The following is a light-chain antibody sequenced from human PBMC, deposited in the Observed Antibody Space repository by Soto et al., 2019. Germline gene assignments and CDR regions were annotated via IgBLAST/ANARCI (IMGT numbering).Light chain of an antibody. Sequence: DIHMAQAPSTLSASVGGIVTITCRASQSISSWLAWYQQKPGKAPKLLIYDASSLKSGVPARFSGSGSGTEFTLTISSLQPDDFATYYCQQYNTYSTFGQGTRLEIK. CDR3: QQYNTYST. CDR2: DAS. J-gene: IGKJ5*01. CDR1: QSISSW. V-gene: IGKV1-5*01.